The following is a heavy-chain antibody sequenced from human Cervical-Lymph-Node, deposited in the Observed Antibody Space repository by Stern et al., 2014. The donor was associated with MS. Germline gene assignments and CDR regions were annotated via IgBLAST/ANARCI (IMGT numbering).Heavy chain of an antibody. V-gene: IGHV5-51*03. Sequence: EVQLVESGTEVKKPGDSLKISCKGSGYSFSNYWIGWVRQMPGKGLEWIGIIYPGDSDTRYSPSFQGQVTISADKSINTAYLQWSSLKASDTAIYYCATAPPRGYTYGNFDYWGQGTLVTVSS. J-gene: IGHJ4*02. D-gene: IGHD5-18*01. CDR3: ATAPPRGYTYGNFDY. CDR1: GYSFSNYW. CDR2: IYPGDSDT.